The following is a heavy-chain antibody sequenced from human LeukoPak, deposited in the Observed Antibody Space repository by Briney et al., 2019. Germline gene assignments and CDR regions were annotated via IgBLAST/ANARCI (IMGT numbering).Heavy chain of an antibody. J-gene: IGHJ5*02. CDR3: ARSNLAAAGPDWFDP. Sequence: GGSLRLSCAASGFTFSTYAMNWVRQAPGKGLEWVSAISGSGGSTYYADSVKGRFTISRDNSKNILYLQMNSLRAEDTAVYYCARSNLAAAGPDWFDPWGQGTLVTVSS. CDR1: GFTFSTYA. V-gene: IGHV3-23*01. D-gene: IGHD6-13*01. CDR2: ISGSGGST.